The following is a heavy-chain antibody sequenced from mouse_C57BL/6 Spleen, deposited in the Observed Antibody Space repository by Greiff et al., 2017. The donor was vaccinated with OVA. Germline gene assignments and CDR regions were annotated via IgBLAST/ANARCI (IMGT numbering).Heavy chain of an antibody. D-gene: IGHD2-1*01. Sequence: QVQLQQPGAELVMPGASVKLSCKASGYTFTSYWMHWVKQRSGQGLEWIGEIDPSDSYTNYNQKFKGKSTLTVDKSSSTAYMQLSSLTSEDSAVYYCARWNGNYVDYWGQGTTLTVSS. CDR3: ARWNGNYVDY. J-gene: IGHJ2*01. V-gene: IGHV1-69*01. CDR1: GYTFTSYW. CDR2: IDPSDSYT.